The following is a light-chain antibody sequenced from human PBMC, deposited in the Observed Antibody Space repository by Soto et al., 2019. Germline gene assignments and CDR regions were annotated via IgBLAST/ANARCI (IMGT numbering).Light chain of an antibody. V-gene: IGLV1-40*01. J-gene: IGLJ1*01. CDR3: QSYHSSLSGYV. CDR1: NSNIGAGYD. Sequence: QSVLTQPPSVSGAPGQRVTISCTGSNSNIGAGYDVQWYQQLPGSAPKLLIYANSNRPSGVPDRLSGSKSGTSASLAITGLQAEDEADYYCQSYHSSLSGYVSGNGTKVTVL. CDR2: ANS.